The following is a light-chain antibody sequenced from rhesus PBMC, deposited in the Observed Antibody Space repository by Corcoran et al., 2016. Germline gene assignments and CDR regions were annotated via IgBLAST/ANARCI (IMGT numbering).Light chain of an antibody. CDR2: AAS. CDR3: LQHNSYPYR. Sequence: DIQMTQSPSSLSASVGDTVTITCRASQGISNYLNWFQQKPGKAPKLLIYAASILESGVPSRSSGSGSGTEFTLTISSLQPEDFAAYYCLQHNSYPYRFGQVTKVEIK. V-gene: IGKV1-28*01. CDR1: QGISNY. J-gene: IGKJ2*01.